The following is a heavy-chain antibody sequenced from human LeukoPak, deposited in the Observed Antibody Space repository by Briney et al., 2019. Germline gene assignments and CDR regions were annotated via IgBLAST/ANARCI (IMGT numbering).Heavy chain of an antibody. Sequence: ARGSLRLSCAASGFTFSSYWMHWVRQAPGKGLVWVSRINSDGSSTSYADSVKGRFTISRDNAKNTLYLQMNSLRAEDTAVYYCARGTTVVTPVFDYWGQGTLVTVSS. D-gene: IGHD4-23*01. CDR3: ARGTTVVTPVFDY. CDR2: INSDGSST. CDR1: GFTFSSYW. J-gene: IGHJ4*02. V-gene: IGHV3-74*01.